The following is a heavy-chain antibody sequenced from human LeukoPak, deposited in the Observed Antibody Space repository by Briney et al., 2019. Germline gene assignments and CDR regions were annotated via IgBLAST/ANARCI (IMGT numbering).Heavy chain of an antibody. V-gene: IGHV4-4*02. CDR1: GGSISRSNW. Sequence: SETLSLTCTVSGGSISRSNWWSWVRQPPGKGLEWIGDILHSGDTNYNASLRSRLTISLDKSRNQFSLQLSSVTAADTAVYYCARRNAMDVWGQGTTVIVFS. CDR2: ILHSGDT. J-gene: IGHJ6*02. CDR3: ARRNAMDV.